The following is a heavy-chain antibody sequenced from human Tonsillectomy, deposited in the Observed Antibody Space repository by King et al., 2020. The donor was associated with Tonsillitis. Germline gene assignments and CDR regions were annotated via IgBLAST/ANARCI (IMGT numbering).Heavy chain of an antibody. CDR1: GGSIKTSNYY. J-gene: IGHJ4*02. CDR2: INYGGST. V-gene: IGHV4-39*01. Sequence: LQLQESGPGLLRPSATLSLTCNVSGGSIKTSNYYWGWIRQPPGKGLEWIGSINYGGSTYPNPSLKSRISLSVDTSKNQFSLRLSSVTAADTAVFYCARRGKKLEFDFWGQGTPVTVSS. D-gene: IGHD1-7*01. CDR3: ARRGKKLEFDF.